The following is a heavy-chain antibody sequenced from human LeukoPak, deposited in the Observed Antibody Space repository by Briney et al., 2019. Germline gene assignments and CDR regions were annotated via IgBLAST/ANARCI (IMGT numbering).Heavy chain of an antibody. Sequence: GGSLRLSCAASGFTFRTYSMNWVRQAPGKGLEWVSSISSSSDYIYYADSVKGRFTISRDNAKNSMYLQMNSLRAEDTAVYYCARGDLLSPNWFDPWGQGTLVTVSS. V-gene: IGHV3-21*06. J-gene: IGHJ5*02. CDR3: ARGDLLSPNWFDP. D-gene: IGHD3-10*01. CDR2: ISSSSDYI. CDR1: GFTFRTYS.